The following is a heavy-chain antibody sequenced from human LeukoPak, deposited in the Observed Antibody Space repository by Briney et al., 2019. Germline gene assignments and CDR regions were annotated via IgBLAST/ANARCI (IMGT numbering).Heavy chain of an antibody. CDR3: ARVSSQQLK. Sequence: PGGSLRLSCAASGFTFSDYYMSWIPQAPGKGLEWISYISSSGSTIFHADSMKGRFTISRDNAKNSLYLQMNNLRVEDTAVYYCARVSSQQLKWGQGTLVTVSS. CDR1: GFTFSDYY. D-gene: IGHD6-13*01. CDR2: ISSSGSTI. J-gene: IGHJ4*02. V-gene: IGHV3-11*01.